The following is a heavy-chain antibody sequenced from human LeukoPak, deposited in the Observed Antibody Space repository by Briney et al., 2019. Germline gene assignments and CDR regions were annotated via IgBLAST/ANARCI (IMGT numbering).Heavy chain of an antibody. J-gene: IGHJ4*02. CDR2: INDYGTTT. CDR3: GRGMRDYYGLDY. CDR1: GFIFSNFW. V-gene: IGHV3-74*01. D-gene: IGHD3-10*01. Sequence: GGSLRLSCAATGFIFSNFWMHWVRQVPGKGLVWVSHINDYGTTTDYADSVRGRFTISRDNGKNTLYLQMNRLTVEDTAVYYCGRGMRDYYGLDYWGQGILVTVSS.